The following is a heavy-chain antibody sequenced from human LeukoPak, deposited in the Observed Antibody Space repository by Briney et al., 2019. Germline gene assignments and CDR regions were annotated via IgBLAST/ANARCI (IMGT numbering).Heavy chain of an antibody. V-gene: IGHV3-21*01. CDR1: GFTFNSYI. CDR3: ARGGGTYLDAFDF. D-gene: IGHD3-16*01. Sequence: GGSLRLSCAASGFTFNSYIMNWVRHAPGKGLEWVSSISTSSGYVYYADSVKGRFTISRDNARNSMYLQMNSLRAEDTAVYYCARGGGTYLDAFDFWGQGTMVTVSS. CDR2: ISTSSGYV. J-gene: IGHJ3*01.